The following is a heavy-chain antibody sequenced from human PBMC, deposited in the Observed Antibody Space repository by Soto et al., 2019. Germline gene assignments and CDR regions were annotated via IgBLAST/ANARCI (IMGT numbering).Heavy chain of an antibody. CDR1: GFTFSSYA. V-gene: IGHV3-30-3*01. CDR2: ISYDGSNK. D-gene: IGHD3-22*01. Sequence: ESGGGVVQPGRSLRLSCAASGFTFSSYAMHWVRQAPGKGLEWVAVISYDGSNKYYADSVKSRFTISRDNSKNTLYLQMNSLRAEDTAVYYCARDAYDSSAGFDYWGQGTLVTVSS. J-gene: IGHJ4*02. CDR3: ARDAYDSSAGFDY.